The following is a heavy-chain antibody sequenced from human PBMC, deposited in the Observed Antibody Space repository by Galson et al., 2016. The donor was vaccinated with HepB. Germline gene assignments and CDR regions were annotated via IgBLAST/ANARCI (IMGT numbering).Heavy chain of an antibody. CDR1: GGSISSSSYY. D-gene: IGHD2-15*01. V-gene: IGHV4-39*07. CDR2: IYHTGTT. CDR3: ASLGYCSGGDCYSVD. J-gene: IGHJ4*02. Sequence: SETLSLTCTVSGGSISSSSYYWGWIRQPPGKGLEWIGEIYHTGTTNYNPSLKSRITMSLDKSKNQFSLKLNSVTAADTAVYYCASLGYCSGGDCYSVDWGQGTMVTVSS.